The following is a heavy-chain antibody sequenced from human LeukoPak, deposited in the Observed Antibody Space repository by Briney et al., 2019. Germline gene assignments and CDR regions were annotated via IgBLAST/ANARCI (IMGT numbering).Heavy chain of an antibody. Sequence: SETLSLTCTVSGGSISSYYWSWIRQPAGKGLEWIGRIYTSGSTNYNPSLKSRVTMSVDTSKNQFSLKLSSVTAADTAVYYCARDSRWAVAGPRFDYWGQGTLVTVSS. D-gene: IGHD6-19*01. V-gene: IGHV4-4*07. CDR2: IYTSGST. J-gene: IGHJ4*02. CDR1: GGSISSYY. CDR3: ARDSRWAVAGPRFDY.